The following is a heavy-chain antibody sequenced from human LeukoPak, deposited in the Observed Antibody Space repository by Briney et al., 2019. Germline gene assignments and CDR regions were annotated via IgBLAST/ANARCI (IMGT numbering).Heavy chain of an antibody. CDR3: ARWATMTKHYYYYYGMDV. CDR1: GFTFSSYA. CDR2: ISYDGGNK. Sequence: QPGRSLRLSCAASGFTFSSYAMPWVRQAPGKGLEWVAVISYDGGNKYYADSVKGRFTISRDNSKNTLYLQMNSLRAEDTAVYYCARWATMTKHYYYYYGMDVWGQGTTVTVSS. D-gene: IGHD5-12*01. J-gene: IGHJ6*02. V-gene: IGHV3-30-3*01.